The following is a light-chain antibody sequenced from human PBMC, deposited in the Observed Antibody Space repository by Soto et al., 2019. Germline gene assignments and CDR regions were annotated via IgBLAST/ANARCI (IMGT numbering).Light chain of an antibody. J-gene: IGLJ2*01. CDR1: SGDVGGYNF. Sequence: QSVLTQPASVSGSPGQSITISCTGTSGDVGGYNFVSWYQQYPGKVPKLIIYDVSNRPSGVSNRFSGSKSGNTASLTISRRQAEDEADYYCSSYTTSGTRVFGGGTKLTV. CDR3: SSYTTSGTRV. CDR2: DVS. V-gene: IGLV2-14*01.